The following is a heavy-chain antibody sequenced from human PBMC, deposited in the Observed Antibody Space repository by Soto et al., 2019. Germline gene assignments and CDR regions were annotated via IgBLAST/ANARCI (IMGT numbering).Heavy chain of an antibody. CDR3: VLWTPYYVDY. CDR2: ISGSGGST. J-gene: IGHJ4*02. CDR1: GFTFSSYA. D-gene: IGHD3-10*01. V-gene: IGHV3-23*01. Sequence: EVQLLESGGGLVQPGGSLRLSCAASGFTFSSYAMSWVRQAPGKGLEWVSAISGSGGSTYYADSVKGRFTISRDNSKNTLDLQMNSLRAEDAAVYYCVLWTPYYVDYWGQGTLVTVSS.